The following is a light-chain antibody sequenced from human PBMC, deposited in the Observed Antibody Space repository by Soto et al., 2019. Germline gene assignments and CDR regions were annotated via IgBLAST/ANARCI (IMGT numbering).Light chain of an antibody. CDR2: GVS. Sequence: EIVLTQSPGTLSFSPGERATLSCRASQGISNNYLAWYQQKPGQAPRLLIYGVSSSATGIPDRFSGSRSGTDFTLTIRRLEPEDFVVYYCQHFGRSSWTFGQGTKVEIK. CDR1: QGISNNY. CDR3: QHFGRSSWT. J-gene: IGKJ1*01. V-gene: IGKV3-20*01.